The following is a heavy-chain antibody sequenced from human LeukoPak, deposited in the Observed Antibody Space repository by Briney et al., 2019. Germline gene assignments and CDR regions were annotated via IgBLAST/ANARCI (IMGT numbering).Heavy chain of an antibody. CDR1: GYSLSSGYY. D-gene: IGHD6-19*01. J-gene: IGHJ5*02. CDR2: IYHSGST. CDR3: ATWYSSGSDKWFDP. V-gene: IGHV4-38-2*01. Sequence: SETLSLTCGVSGYSLSSGYYWGWIPQTPGKGLGWIGSIYHSGSTYYNTSLRRRDTISVDQSKNQFSLNLSTVTAADPAMYYCATWYSSGSDKWFDPGGQGTLGTASA.